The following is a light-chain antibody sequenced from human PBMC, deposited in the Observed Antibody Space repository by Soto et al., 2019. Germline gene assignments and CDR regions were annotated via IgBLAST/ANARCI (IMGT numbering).Light chain of an antibody. J-gene: IGKJ1*01. CDR3: QQSYSATWT. CDR2: AAS. V-gene: IGKV1-39*01. Sequence: DIQMTQSPSSLSASVGARVTITCRASQSITSYLNWYQQKPWQAPKLLIYAASSLQIGVPSRFSGSGSGTDFTLTISSLQPEDSATYYCQQSYSATWTFGKGTKVDIK. CDR1: QSITSY.